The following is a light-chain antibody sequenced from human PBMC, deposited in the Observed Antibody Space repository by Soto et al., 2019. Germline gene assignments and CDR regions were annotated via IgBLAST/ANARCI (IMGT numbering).Light chain of an antibody. Sequence: QSVLTQPASVSGSPGQSVTISCTLTSSDFGSYKFVSWYQHHPGKVPKVIIYETSKRPSGVSDRFSGSKSGNTASLTISGLQAEDEADYYCFSFTSTNTHVFGSGTKLTVL. CDR1: SSDFGSYKF. CDR3: FSFTSTNTHV. CDR2: ETS. V-gene: IGLV2-23*01. J-gene: IGLJ1*01.